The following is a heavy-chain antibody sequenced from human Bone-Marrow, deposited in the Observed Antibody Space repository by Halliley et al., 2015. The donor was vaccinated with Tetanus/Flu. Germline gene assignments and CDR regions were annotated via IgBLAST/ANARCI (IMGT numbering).Heavy chain of an antibody. D-gene: IGHD1-26*01. CDR1: EFTFSTYY. V-gene: IGHV3-7*01. J-gene: IGHJ4*02. Sequence: SLRLSCVASEFTFSTYYMSWVRQAPGKGLEWVANIRHDETVKTYVDSVKGRFTTSRDNAKNSLYLQMDSLRPEDTAVYYCARCFYSRVGCFFYYWGQGVLVPVSS. CDR2: IRHDETVK. CDR3: ARCFYSRVGCFFYY.